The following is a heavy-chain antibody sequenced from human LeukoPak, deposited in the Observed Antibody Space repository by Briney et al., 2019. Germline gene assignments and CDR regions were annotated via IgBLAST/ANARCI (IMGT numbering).Heavy chain of an antibody. V-gene: IGHV3-23*01. CDR2: ISGSGGST. J-gene: IGHJ5*02. CDR3: AKDIAAVIPYNWFDP. CDR1: GFTFSSYA. D-gene: IGHD6-13*01. Sequence: PGGSLRLSCAASGFTFSSYAMSRVRQAPGKGLEWVSVISGSGGSTYYADSVKGRFTISRDNSKNTLYLQMNSLRAEDTAVYYCAKDIAAVIPYNWFDPWGQGTLVTVSS.